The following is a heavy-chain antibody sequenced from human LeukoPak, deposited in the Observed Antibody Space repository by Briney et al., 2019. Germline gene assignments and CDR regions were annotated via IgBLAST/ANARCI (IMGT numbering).Heavy chain of an antibody. V-gene: IGHV4-59*01. D-gene: IGHD1-26*01. CDR2: IYYGGST. CDR1: GGSISSYY. J-gene: IGHJ4*02. Sequence: SETLSLTCTVSGGSISSYYWSWIRQPPGKGLEWIGYIYYGGSTNYNPSLKSRVTISVDTSKNQFSLKLSSVTAADTAVYYCARVESYLFDYWGQGTLVTVSS. CDR3: ARVESYLFDY.